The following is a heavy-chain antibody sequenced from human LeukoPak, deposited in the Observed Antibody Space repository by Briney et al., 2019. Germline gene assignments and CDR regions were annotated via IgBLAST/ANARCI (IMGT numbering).Heavy chain of an antibody. Sequence: PSETLSLTCAVYGGSFSGYYWSWIRQPPGKGLEWIGEINHSGSTNYNPSLESRVTISVDTSKNQFSLKLSSVTAADTAVYYCATSDPSGSYFFDYWGQGTLVTVSS. V-gene: IGHV4-34*01. CDR1: GGSFSGYY. CDR2: INHSGST. CDR3: ATSDPSGSYFFDY. D-gene: IGHD1-26*01. J-gene: IGHJ4*02.